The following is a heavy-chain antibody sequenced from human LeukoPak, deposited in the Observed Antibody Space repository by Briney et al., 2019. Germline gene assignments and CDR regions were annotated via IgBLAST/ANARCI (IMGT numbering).Heavy chain of an antibody. Sequence: PGGSLRLSCTASGFTFGDYAMSWVRQAPRKGLEWVGFIRSKAYGGTTEYAASVKGRFTISRDDSKSIAYLQMNSLKTEDTAVYYCTRGRRGYRYGYNDYWGQGTLVTVSS. V-gene: IGHV3-49*04. D-gene: IGHD5-18*01. J-gene: IGHJ4*02. CDR1: GFTFGDYA. CDR2: IRSKAYGGTT. CDR3: TRGRRGYRYGYNDY.